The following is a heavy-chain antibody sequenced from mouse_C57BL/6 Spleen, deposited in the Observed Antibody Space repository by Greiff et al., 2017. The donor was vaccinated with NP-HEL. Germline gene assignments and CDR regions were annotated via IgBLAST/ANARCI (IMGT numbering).Heavy chain of an antibody. V-gene: IGHV1-42*01. J-gene: IGHJ4*01. CDR3: ARQRRYAMDY. CDR2: INPSTGGT. Sequence: EVQLQQSGPELVKPGASVKISCKASGYSFTGYYMNWVKQSPEKSLEWIGEINPSTGGTTYNQKFKAKATLTVDKSSSTAYMQLKSLTSEDSAVYYCARQRRYAMDYWGQGTSVTVSS. CDR1: GYSFTGYY.